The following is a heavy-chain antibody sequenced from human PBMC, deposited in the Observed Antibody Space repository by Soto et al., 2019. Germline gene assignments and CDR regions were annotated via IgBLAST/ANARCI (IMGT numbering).Heavy chain of an antibody. D-gene: IGHD3-10*01. J-gene: IGHJ4*02. CDR2: ILHTGGT. V-gene: IGHV4-30-2*01. Sequence: TSETLSLTCAVSGGSISGGGFSWSWIRQPPGKGLEWIGYILHTGGTQYNPSLKSRVSMSVDKSKNQFSLHLTSVTAADTAVYYCARLQFGEGFDYWGQGALVTVSS. CDR1: GGSISGGGFS. CDR3: ARLQFGEGFDY.